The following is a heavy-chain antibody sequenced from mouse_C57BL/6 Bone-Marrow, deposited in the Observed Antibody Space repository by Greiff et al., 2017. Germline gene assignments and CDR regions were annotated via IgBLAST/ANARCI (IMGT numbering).Heavy chain of an antibody. D-gene: IGHD2-4*01. CDR1: GYTFTSYW. V-gene: IGHV1-50*01. Sequence: QVQLQQPGAELVKPGASVKLSCKASGYTFTSYWMQWVHQRPGQGLEWIGEIDPSDSYTNYNQKFKGKATLTVDTSSSTAYMQLSSLTSEDSAVYYCARDYDYPSFAYWGQGTLVTVSA. CDR2: IDPSDSYT. J-gene: IGHJ3*01. CDR3: ARDYDYPSFAY.